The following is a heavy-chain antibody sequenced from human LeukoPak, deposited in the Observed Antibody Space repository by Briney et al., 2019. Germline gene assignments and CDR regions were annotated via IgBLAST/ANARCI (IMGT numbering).Heavy chain of an antibody. CDR3: AREKALDSSSLTVTESYYYYGMDV. CDR2: IKGDGSET. J-gene: IGHJ6*02. CDR1: GFRFSGYW. V-gene: IGHV3-7*03. Sequence: PGGSLRLSCAASGFRFSGYWMTWVRQAPGKGLEWVANIKGDGSETSYVTSVRGRFTISRDNAKNSLYLQMNNLRVEDTAVYYCAREKALDSSSLTVTESYYYYGMDVWGQGTTVTVSS. D-gene: IGHD6-6*01.